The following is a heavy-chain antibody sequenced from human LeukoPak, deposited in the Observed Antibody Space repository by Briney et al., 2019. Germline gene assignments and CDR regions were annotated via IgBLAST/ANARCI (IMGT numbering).Heavy chain of an antibody. J-gene: IGHJ4*02. CDR2: ISYDGSNK. D-gene: IGHD3-10*01. Sequence: GVSLRLSCAASGFTFSSYGMHWVRQAPGKGLEWVAVISYDGSNKYYADSVKGRFTISRDNSKNTLYLQMNSLRAEDTAVYYCAKDYGSGSYDDPFDYWGQGTLVTGSS. CDR3: AKDYGSGSYDDPFDY. V-gene: IGHV3-30*18. CDR1: GFTFSSYG.